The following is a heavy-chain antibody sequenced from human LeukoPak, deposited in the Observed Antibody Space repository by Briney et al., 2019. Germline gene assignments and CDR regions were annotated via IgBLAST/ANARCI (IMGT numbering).Heavy chain of an antibody. V-gene: IGHV1-24*01. CDR3: ATHGSGSGSYVEAYYFDY. D-gene: IGHD3-10*01. CDR1: GYTLTELS. Sequence: ASVKVSCKVSGYTLTELSMHWVRQAPGNGLEWMGGFDPEDGETIYAQKFQGRVTMTEDTSTDTAYMELSSLRSEDTAVYYCATHGSGSGSYVEAYYFDYWGQGTLVTVSS. J-gene: IGHJ4*02. CDR2: FDPEDGET.